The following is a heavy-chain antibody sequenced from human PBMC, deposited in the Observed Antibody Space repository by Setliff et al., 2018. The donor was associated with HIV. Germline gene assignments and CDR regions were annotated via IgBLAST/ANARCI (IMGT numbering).Heavy chain of an antibody. Sequence: PSETLSLTCAVYGGSFSGYYWSWIRQPPGEGLEWIGEINHDRTTNYNPSLKSRVTISVDTSKNQSSLTLNSVTAADTAVYYCARGSRQLTIFGVVFKTNYYFMDVWGKGTAVTVSS. V-gene: IGHV4-34*01. D-gene: IGHD3-3*01. J-gene: IGHJ6*03. CDR3: ARGSRQLTIFGVVFKTNYYFMDV. CDR2: INHDRTT. CDR1: GGSFSGYY.